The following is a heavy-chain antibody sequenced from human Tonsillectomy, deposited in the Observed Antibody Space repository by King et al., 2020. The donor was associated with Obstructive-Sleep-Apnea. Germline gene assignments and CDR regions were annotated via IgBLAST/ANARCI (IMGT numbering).Heavy chain of an antibody. CDR3: ANGVMNYYDSSGYHPRSEYFHH. CDR1: GFTFDDYA. J-gene: IGHJ1*01. V-gene: IGHV3-9*01. Sequence: VQLVESGGGLVQPGRSLRLSCAASGFTFDDYAMHWVRQAPGKGLEWVSGISWNSGSIGYADSGKGRFTISRDNAENSLYLQMNSLRPEDTALYYCANGVMNYYDSSGYHPRSEYFHHWGQGTLVTVSS. D-gene: IGHD3-22*01. CDR2: ISWNSGSI.